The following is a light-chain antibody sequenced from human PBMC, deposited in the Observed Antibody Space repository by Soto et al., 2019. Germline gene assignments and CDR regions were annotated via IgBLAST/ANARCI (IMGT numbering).Light chain of an antibody. V-gene: IGKV2-28*01. CDR3: MQALQTPLT. Sequence: DIVMTQSPLSLPVTPGEPASISCRSSQSLLHSNGYNYLDWYLQQPGQSPQLLIYLGSNRASGVPDRFSGSGSGTDFTLKISRVEAEDVGVYYCMQALQTPLTFGGVTKVDIK. CDR1: QSLLHSNGYNY. J-gene: IGKJ4*01. CDR2: LGS.